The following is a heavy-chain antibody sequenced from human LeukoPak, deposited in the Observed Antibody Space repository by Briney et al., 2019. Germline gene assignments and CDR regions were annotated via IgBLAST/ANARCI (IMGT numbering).Heavy chain of an antibody. CDR2: INPNSGGT. CDR1: GYTFTGDY. Sequence: DSVKVSCKASGYTFTGDYMHWVRQAPGQGLEWMGWINPNSGGTNYAQKFQGRVTMTRDTSISTAYMELSRLRSDDTAVYYCARPVYNDFWSGYYGYWGQGTLVTVSS. D-gene: IGHD3-3*01. V-gene: IGHV1-2*02. CDR3: ARPVYNDFWSGYYGY. J-gene: IGHJ4*02.